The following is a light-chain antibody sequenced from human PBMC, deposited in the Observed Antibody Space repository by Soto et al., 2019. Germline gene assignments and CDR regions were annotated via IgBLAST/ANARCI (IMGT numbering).Light chain of an antibody. CDR2: SNN. Sequence: QSVLTQPPSASGTPGQRVTISCSGSSSNIGSNTVNWYQQLPGTAPKLLIYSNNQRPSGVPDRFSGSKSGTSACLAISGLQSEHESDYYCAAWVDSLPGTVFGGGAQLLV. CDR3: AAWVDSLPGTV. V-gene: IGLV1-44*01. CDR1: SSNIGSNT. J-gene: IGLJ2*01.